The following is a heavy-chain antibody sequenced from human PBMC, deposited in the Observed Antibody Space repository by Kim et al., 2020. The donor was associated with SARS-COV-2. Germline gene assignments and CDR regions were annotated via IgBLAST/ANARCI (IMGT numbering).Heavy chain of an antibody. V-gene: IGHV4-39*01. D-gene: IGHD3-10*01. CDR3: ARTHLRSQENWFDP. CDR2: IYYSGST. Sequence: SETLSLTCTVSGGSISSSSYYWGWIRQPPGKGLEWIGSIYYSGSTYYNPSLKSRVTISVDTSKNQFSLKLSSVTAADTAVYYCARTHLRSQENWFDPWGQGTLVTVSS. CDR1: GGSISSSSYY. J-gene: IGHJ5*02.